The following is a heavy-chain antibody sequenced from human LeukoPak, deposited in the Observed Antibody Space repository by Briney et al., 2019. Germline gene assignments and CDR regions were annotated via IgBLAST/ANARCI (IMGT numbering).Heavy chain of an antibody. J-gene: IGHJ4*02. CDR2: TYYRSKWYN. D-gene: IGHD3-9*01. CDR1: GDSVSSNSAA. CDR3: AGTHTIPYYFDY. Sequence: SQTLSLTCALSGDSVSSNSAAWHWIRQSPSRGLQWLGRTYYRSKWYNDYAVSVKSRITINPDTSKNQFSLQLNSVTPEDTAVYYCAGTHTIPYYFDYWGQGTLVTVSS. V-gene: IGHV6-1*01.